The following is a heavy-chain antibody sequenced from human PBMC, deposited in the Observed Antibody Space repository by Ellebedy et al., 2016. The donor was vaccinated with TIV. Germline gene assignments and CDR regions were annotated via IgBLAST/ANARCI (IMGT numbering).Heavy chain of an antibody. CDR3: TRWGEGASWPPDWFDP. CDR2: ISAHNRVT. CDR1: GYSFTTYG. J-gene: IGHJ5*02. Sequence: AASVKVSCKASGYSFTTYGITWARQAPGQGLELVGWISAHNRVTYYAQKFQRRLTMATDASASTAYMELRSLRSDDTALYYCTRWGEGASWPPDWFDPWGQGTLVIVSS. V-gene: IGHV1-18*01. D-gene: IGHD2-2*01.